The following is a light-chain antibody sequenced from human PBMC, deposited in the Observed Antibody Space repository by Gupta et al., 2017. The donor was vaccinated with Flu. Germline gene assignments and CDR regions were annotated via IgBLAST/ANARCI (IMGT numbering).Light chain of an antibody. CDR3: SSYAGSDNEV. J-gene: IGLJ1*01. Sequence: GTSSDVGGFNYVSWYQQHPGKVPKLMIYEVSQRPSGVPDRFSGSKSGYTASLTVSGLQAEDEADYYCSSYAGSDNEVFGTGTKLTVL. CDR1: SSDVGGFNY. CDR2: EVS. V-gene: IGLV2-8*01.